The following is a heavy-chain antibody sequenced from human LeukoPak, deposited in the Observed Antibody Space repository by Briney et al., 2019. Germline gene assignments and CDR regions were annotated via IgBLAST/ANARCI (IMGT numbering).Heavy chain of an antibody. J-gene: IGHJ4*02. CDR1: GYTFTSYY. CDR2: INPSGGST. D-gene: IGHD5-18*01. Sequence: GASVKVSCKASGYTFTSYYMHWVRQAPGQGLEWMGIINPSGGSTSYAQKFQGRVTMTRDTSTSTVYMELSSLRSEDTAVYYCARVPNPRNTYGYNDKWGQGTLVTVSS. CDR3: ARVPNPRNTYGYNDK. V-gene: IGHV1-46*01.